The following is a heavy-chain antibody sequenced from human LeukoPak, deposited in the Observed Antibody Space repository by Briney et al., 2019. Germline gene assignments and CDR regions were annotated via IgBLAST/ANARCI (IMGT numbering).Heavy chain of an antibody. D-gene: IGHD2-2*01. J-gene: IGHJ6*03. CDR1: GFALSHYN. Sequence: PGGSLRLSCAASGFALSHYNMNWVRQAPGKGLEWVSSISSDSTSIYYADLVKGRFTISRDNSKNTLYLQMNSLRAEDTAVYYCAREGQDIVVVPAAIKHGNRYYYYYMDVWGKGTTVTVSS. CDR2: ISSDSTSI. V-gene: IGHV3-21*01. CDR3: AREGQDIVVVPAAIKHGNRYYYYYMDV.